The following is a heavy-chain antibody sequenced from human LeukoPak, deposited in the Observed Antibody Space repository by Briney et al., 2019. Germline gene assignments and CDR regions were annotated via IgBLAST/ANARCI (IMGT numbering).Heavy chain of an antibody. J-gene: IGHJ4*02. D-gene: IGHD6-19*01. Sequence: GGSLRLSCAASGFTFSSHAMSWVRQAPGKGLEWVSAISGSGGSTYYADSVKGRFTISRDKYKNKLYLQMNSLRAEDTAVCYCAKGLAVAGHFDYWGQGTLVTVSS. V-gene: IGHV3-23*01. CDR2: ISGSGGST. CDR1: GFTFSSHA. CDR3: AKGLAVAGHFDY.